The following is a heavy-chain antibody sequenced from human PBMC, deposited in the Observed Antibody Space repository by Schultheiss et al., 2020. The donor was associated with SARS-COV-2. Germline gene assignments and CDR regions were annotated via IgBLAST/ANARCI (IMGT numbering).Heavy chain of an antibody. Sequence: SETLSLTCTISGASITFSSWSWIRQPPGRGLEWIGCVYYSGSTYYKPSLKSRVTISVDTSKNQFSLKLSSVTAADTAMYYCARDAGLTPTGGRGMDVWGQGTTVTVSS. CDR3: ARDAGLTPTGGRGMDV. V-gene: IGHV4-59*06. J-gene: IGHJ6*02. CDR2: VYYSGST. D-gene: IGHD3-16*01. CDR1: GASITFSS.